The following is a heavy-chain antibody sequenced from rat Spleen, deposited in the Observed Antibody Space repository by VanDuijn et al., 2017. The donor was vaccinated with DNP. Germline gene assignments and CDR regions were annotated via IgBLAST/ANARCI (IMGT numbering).Heavy chain of an antibody. V-gene: IGHV5-25*01. D-gene: IGHD3-8*01. CDR2: ISSGGAGT. CDR1: GFTFSSFP. Sequence: EVQLVESGGGLVQPGRSMKLSCVASGFTFSSFPMAWVRQAPKKGLEWVASISSGGAGTYYPDSVKDRFTISRDNAKSTLYLQMDSLRSEDTASYYCTRHRTIMPYYYAMDAWGQGASVTVSS. J-gene: IGHJ4*01. CDR3: TRHRTIMPYYYAMDA.